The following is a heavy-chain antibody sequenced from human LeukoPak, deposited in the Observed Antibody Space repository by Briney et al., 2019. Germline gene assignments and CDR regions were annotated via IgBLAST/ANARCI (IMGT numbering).Heavy chain of an antibody. CDR1: GFTFSSYG. V-gene: IGHV3-30*18. Sequence: AGGSLRLSCAASGFTFSSYGMHWVRQAPSKGLEWVAVISYDGSNKYYADSVKGRFTISRDNSKNTLYLQMNSLRAEDTAVYYCAKLTGYYYDSSGYYYGPPTFDYWGQGTLVTVSS. J-gene: IGHJ4*02. D-gene: IGHD3-22*01. CDR3: AKLTGYYYDSSGYYYGPPTFDY. CDR2: ISYDGSNK.